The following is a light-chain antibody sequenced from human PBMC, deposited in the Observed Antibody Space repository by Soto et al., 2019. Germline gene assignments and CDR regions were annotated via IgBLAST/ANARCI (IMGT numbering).Light chain of an antibody. CDR1: SSDVGGYNY. CDR3: SSYTSSSTHVV. V-gene: IGLV2-14*01. CDR2: EVS. Sequence: QSALTQPASVSGSPGQSITISCTGTSSDVGGYNYVSWYQQHPGKAPKLMIYEVSNRPSGVSNRFSGSKSGNTASLTISGLQVEDEADYSCSSYTSSSTHVVFGGGTKLTVL. J-gene: IGLJ2*01.